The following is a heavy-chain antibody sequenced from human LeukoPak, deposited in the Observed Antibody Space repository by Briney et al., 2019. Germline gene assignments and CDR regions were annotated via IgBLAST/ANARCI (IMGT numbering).Heavy chain of an antibody. D-gene: IGHD6-13*01. CDR3: AKELEQQLVGGDYFDY. Sequence: GGSLRLSCAASGFTFSSYAMSWVRQAPGKGLEWVSAISGSGGSTYYADSVKGRFTISRDNSKNTLYLHMNSLRAEDTAVYYCAKELEQQLVGGDYFDYWGQGTLVTVSS. CDR2: ISGSGGST. V-gene: IGHV3-23*01. CDR1: GFTFSSYA. J-gene: IGHJ4*02.